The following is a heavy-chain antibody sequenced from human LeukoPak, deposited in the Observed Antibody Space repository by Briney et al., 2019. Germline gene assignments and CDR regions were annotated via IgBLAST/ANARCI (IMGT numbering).Heavy chain of an antibody. CDR2: IWYDGSNK. J-gene: IGHJ3*02. D-gene: IGHD2-2*01. CDR3: ARVVPAAMMPGDAFDI. Sequence: GGSRRLSCAASGFTFSSYGMHWVRKAPGKGLEWVAVIWYDGSNKYYADSVKGRFTISRDNSKNTLYLQMNSLRAEDTAVYYCARVVPAAMMPGDAFDIWGQGTMVTVSS. V-gene: IGHV3-33*01. CDR1: GFTFSSYG.